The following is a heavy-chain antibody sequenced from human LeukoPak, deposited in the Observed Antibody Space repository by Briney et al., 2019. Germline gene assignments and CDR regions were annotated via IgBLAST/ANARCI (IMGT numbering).Heavy chain of an antibody. CDR1: GFTFSGYT. V-gene: IGHV3-21*01. D-gene: IGHD5-18*01. CDR2: ISSSSSFI. J-gene: IGHJ4*02. Sequence: GGSLRLSCAASGFTFSGYTMNWVRQAPGKGLEWVSSISSSSSFIYYADSVKGRFTVSRENAKNSLYLQMNSLRAEDPAVYYCATGLRGYSYGYVLYYFDYWGQGTLVTVSS. CDR3: ATGLRGYSYGYVLYYFDY.